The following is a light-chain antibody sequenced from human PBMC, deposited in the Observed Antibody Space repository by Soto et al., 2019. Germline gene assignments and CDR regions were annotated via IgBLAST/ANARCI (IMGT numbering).Light chain of an antibody. J-gene: IGLJ2*01. Sequence: QSALTQPPSASGSPGQSVTISCTGTPSDVGASNYVSWYQQQPGKAPKLMISEVSKRPSGVPDRFAGSKSGNTASLTVSGLQAEDEDEYYCSSSAGTKNMVFGAGTKLTVL. CDR3: SSSAGTKNMV. V-gene: IGLV2-8*01. CDR1: PSDVGASNY. CDR2: EVS.